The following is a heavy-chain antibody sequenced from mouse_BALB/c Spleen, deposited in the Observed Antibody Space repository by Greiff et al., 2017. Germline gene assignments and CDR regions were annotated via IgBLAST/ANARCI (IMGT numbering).Heavy chain of an antibody. CDR1: GYSFTSYW. D-gene: IGHD1-1*01. V-gene: IGHV1-5*01. Sequence: EVKLQESGTVLARPGASVKMSCKASGYSFTSYWMHWVKQRPGQGLEWIGAIYPGNSDTSYNQKFKGKAKLTAVTSASTAYMELSSLTNEDSAVYYCTRSRDYYGSSFAYWGQGTLVTVSA. CDR3: TRSRDYYGSSFAY. CDR2: IYPGNSDT. J-gene: IGHJ3*01.